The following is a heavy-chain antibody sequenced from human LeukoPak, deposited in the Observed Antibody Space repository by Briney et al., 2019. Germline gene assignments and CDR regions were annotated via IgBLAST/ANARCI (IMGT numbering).Heavy chain of an antibody. D-gene: IGHD3-10*01. CDR1: GFTVSSNY. CDR3: ARAVWFGELYFDY. CDR2: IYSGGST. V-gene: IGHV3-53*01. Sequence: GGSLRLSCAASGFTVSSNYMSWVRQAPGKGLEWVSVIYSGGSTYYADCVKGRFTISRDNSKNTLYLQMNSLRAEDTAVYYCARAVWFGELYFDYWGQGTLVTVSS. J-gene: IGHJ4*02.